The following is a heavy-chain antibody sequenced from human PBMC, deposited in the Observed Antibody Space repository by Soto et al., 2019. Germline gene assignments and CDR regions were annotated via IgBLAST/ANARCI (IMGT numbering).Heavy chain of an antibody. CDR2: INPSGGST. V-gene: IGHV1-46*01. D-gene: IGHD2-2*01. CDR3: ARELSLVPAAPSCYYGMDV. J-gene: IGHJ6*02. CDR1: GYTFTSYY. Sequence: ASVKVSCKASGYTFTSYYMHWVRQAPGQGLEWMGIINPSGGSTSCAQKFQGRVTMTRDTSTSTVYMELSSLRSEDTAVYYCARELSLVPAAPSCYYGMDVWGQGTTVTVSS.